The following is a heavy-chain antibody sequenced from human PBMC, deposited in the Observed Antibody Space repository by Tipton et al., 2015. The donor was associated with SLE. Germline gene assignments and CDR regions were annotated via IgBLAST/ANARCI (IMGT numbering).Heavy chain of an antibody. D-gene: IGHD7-27*01. V-gene: IGHV3-74*01. CDR2: INGDGSTT. CDR3: ARGPYLNGEAIDF. CDR1: GFTFSNYW. Sequence: SLRLSCAASGFTFSNYWMHWVRQAPRKGLVWVSCINGDGSTTNNADSVRGRFTISRDNAKNTLFLQMNSLRAEDMAVYYCARGPYLNGEAIDFWGQGTLVTVSS. J-gene: IGHJ4*02.